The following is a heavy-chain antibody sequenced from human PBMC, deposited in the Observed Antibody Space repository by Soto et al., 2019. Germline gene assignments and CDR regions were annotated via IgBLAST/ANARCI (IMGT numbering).Heavy chain of an antibody. CDR1: GGSINTGGCY. CDR3: AIEAERGKDSEAFDI. V-gene: IGHV4-31*03. CDR2: IYYTGIT. Sequence: QVQLHESGPGLLKPSQTLSLTCSVSGGSINTGGCYWSWIRHHPVKGLEWIGYIYYTGITSYNPSLESRLTVSLDTSKNHFSLKRMSVTAADTAVYYCAIEAERGKDSEAFDIWGQGTLVTVSS. D-gene: IGHD2-21*01. J-gene: IGHJ3*02.